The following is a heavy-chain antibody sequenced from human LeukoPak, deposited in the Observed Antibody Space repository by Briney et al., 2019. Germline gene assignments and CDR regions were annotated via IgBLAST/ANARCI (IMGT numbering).Heavy chain of an antibody. V-gene: IGHV1-18*01. D-gene: IGHD4-23*01. J-gene: IGHJ4*02. Sequence: ASVKLSCKASGSTFANYGISWVRQAPGPGPEGMVWISANNGNRNYALKLQDRVSMTTDTSTSTAYMELRSLRSDDTAVYYCARQGYGGHSRGAADYWGQGTLVTVSS. CDR2: ISANNGNR. CDR3: ARQGYGGHSRGAADY. CDR1: GSTFANYG.